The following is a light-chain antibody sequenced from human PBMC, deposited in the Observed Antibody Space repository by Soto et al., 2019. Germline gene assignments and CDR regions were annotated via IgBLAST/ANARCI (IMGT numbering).Light chain of an antibody. CDR1: QSISSY. CDR2: AAS. V-gene: IGKV1-39*01. CDR3: QQRSVWPLT. J-gene: IGKJ4*01. Sequence: DIQMTQSPSSLSASVGDRVTITCRASQSISSYLNWYQQKPGKAPKLLIYAASSLQSGVPSRFSGSGSGTDFSLIISSLEPEDFAVYYCQQRSVWPLTFGGGTRVEIK.